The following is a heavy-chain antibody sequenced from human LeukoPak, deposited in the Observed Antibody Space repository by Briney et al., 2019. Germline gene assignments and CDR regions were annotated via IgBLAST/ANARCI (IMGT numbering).Heavy chain of an antibody. CDR3: ARLLILGQPKSYFDY. J-gene: IGHJ4*02. V-gene: IGHV4-34*01. D-gene: IGHD3-9*01. CDR2: INHSGST. CDR1: GGSFSGYY. Sequence: SETLSLTCAVYGGSFSGYYWSWIRQPPGKGLEWIGEINHSGSTNYNPSLKSRVTISVDTSKNQFSLKLSSATAADTAVYYCARLLILGQPKSYFDYWGQGTLVTVSS.